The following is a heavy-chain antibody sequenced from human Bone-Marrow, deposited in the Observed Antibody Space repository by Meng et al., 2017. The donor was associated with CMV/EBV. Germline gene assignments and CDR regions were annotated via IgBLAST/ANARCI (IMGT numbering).Heavy chain of an antibody. CDR1: GFTFRSYW. V-gene: IGHV3-74*01. CDR2: INSDGSST. Sequence: GESLKISCAASGFTFRSYWMHWVRQAPGKGLVWVSRINSDGSSTSYADSVKGRFTISRDNAKNSLYLQMNSLRAEDTAVYYCARDRRGGSITIFGVAFDYWGQGTLVTVSS. CDR3: ARDRRGGSITIFGVAFDY. D-gene: IGHD3-3*01. J-gene: IGHJ4*02.